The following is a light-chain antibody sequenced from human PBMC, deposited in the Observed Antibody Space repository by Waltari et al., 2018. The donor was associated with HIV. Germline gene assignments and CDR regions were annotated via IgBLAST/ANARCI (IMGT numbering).Light chain of an antibody. Sequence: EVVMTQSPATLSVSPGESATLSCRASQSISSDLAWYQQRPGQAPRLLIYGASTRATGIPPRFSGSGSGTDFTLTISSLQSEDSAVYYCQQYHDWPPITFGRGTRLEIK. J-gene: IGKJ5*01. CDR2: GAS. V-gene: IGKV3-15*01. CDR3: QQYHDWPPIT. CDR1: QSISSD.